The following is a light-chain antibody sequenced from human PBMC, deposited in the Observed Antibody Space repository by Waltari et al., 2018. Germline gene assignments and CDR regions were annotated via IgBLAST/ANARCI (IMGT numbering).Light chain of an antibody. Sequence: QSALTQPRSVSGSPGQSVAISCTGTSSDVGGYNYVSWSQQHQGKAPKLIIYDVTKRPSGVPDRFSGSKSGNTASLTISGLQADDEADYYCCSYAGPFGGGTKLTVL. CDR2: DVT. CDR3: CSYAGP. J-gene: IGLJ2*01. CDR1: SSDVGGYNY. V-gene: IGLV2-11*01.